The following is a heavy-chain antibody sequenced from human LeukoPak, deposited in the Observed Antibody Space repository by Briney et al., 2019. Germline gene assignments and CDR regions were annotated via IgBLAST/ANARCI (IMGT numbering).Heavy chain of an antibody. CDR1: GFTFSEYW. CDR3: ARDLHWNSADF. V-gene: IGHV3-74*01. CDR2: IKSDGTLT. J-gene: IGHJ4*02. D-gene: IGHD1-7*01. Sequence: GGSLGLSCAASGFTFSEYWMHWFRQGPGEGLVWVSHIKSDGTLTTYTDSVEGRFTMSRDNAKNTVYLQMNHLRAEDSGVYYCARDLHWNSADFWGQGTLVTVSS.